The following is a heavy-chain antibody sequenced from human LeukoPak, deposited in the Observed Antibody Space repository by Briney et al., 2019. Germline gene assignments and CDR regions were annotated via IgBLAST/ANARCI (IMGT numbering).Heavy chain of an antibody. CDR3: ARHGGYYLGRFDS. CDR2: VYYSGST. V-gene: IGHV4-30-4*08. D-gene: IGHD3-10*01. J-gene: IGHJ4*02. Sequence: ASETLSLTCTVSGGSISSGDYYWSWIRQPPGKGLEWIGYVYYSGSTYYNPSLKSRVTISVDTSKNQFSLKLSSVTAADTAVYYCARHGGYYLGRFDSWGQGTLVTVSS. CDR1: GGSISSGDYY.